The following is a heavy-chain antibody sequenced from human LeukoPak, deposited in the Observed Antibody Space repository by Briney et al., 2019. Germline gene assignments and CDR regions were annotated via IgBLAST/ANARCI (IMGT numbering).Heavy chain of an antibody. CDR3: ARGDSYYYYYGMDV. CDR1: GGSIRSGGYY. J-gene: IGHJ6*02. CDR2: IYYSGST. V-gene: IGHV4-31*03. Sequence: SQTLSLTCTVSGGSIRSGGYYWSWIRQHPGKGLEWIGYIYYSGSTYYNPSLKSRVTISVDTSKNQFSLNLSSVTAADTAVYYCARGDSYYYYYGMDVWGQGTTVTVSS.